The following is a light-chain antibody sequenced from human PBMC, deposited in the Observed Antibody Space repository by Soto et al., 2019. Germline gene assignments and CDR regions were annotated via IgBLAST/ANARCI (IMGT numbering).Light chain of an antibody. Sequence: QSALTQPASVSGSPGQSITISCTGASSALGDYKYVSWYQHHPGKAPKLLIYDVTNRPSGVSNRFSGSKSGNTASLTISGLQADDEADYYFSSYITSRTLVVFGGGTQLTVL. CDR3: SSYITSRTLVV. J-gene: IGLJ2*01. CDR1: SSALGDYKY. V-gene: IGLV2-14*03. CDR2: DVT.